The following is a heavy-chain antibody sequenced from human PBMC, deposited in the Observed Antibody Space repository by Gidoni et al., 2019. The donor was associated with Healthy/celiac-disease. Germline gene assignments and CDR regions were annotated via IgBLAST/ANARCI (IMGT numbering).Heavy chain of an antibody. CDR1: GGSISSSSYY. D-gene: IGHD2-21*01. CDR3: AIDDGVVADAVYYDYGMDV. CDR2: IYYSGST. Sequence: QLPLQESSPGLVKPSETLSLTCTVSGGSISSSSYYWSWIRQPPGKGLGWIGYIYYSGSTHYNPPLKSRVTIAVDTSKNQFSWKLRSGSAADTDVYYWAIDDGVVADAVYYDYGMDVWGQGTMVTVSS. V-gene: IGHV4-61*01. J-gene: IGHJ6*02.